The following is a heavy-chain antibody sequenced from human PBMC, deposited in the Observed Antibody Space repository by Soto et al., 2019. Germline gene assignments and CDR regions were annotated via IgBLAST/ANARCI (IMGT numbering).Heavy chain of an antibody. CDR3: AKDRYSSMGY. D-gene: IGHD6-13*01. Sequence: WGSLRLSCAASGFPFISYGMHWVRQAPGKGLEWVAVISYDGSNKYYADSVKGRFTISRDNSKNTLYLQMNSLRAEDTAVYYCAKDRYSSMGYWGQGTLVTVSS. CDR2: ISYDGSNK. J-gene: IGHJ4*02. V-gene: IGHV3-30*18. CDR1: GFPFISYG.